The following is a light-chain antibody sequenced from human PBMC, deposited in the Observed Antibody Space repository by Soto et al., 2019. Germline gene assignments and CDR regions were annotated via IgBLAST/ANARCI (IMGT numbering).Light chain of an antibody. V-gene: IGKV1-5*01. CDR1: QVITGW. Sequence: DIQLTQSPSTLSASVGDRVPITFRASQVITGWLAWYQQKPGKAPNLLIYDASNVQSGVPPRFSGSGSGTEFTLTINSLQSEDFAVYYCQPYNNWPLTFGGGTKVDIK. CDR2: DAS. CDR3: QPYNNWPLT. J-gene: IGKJ4*01.